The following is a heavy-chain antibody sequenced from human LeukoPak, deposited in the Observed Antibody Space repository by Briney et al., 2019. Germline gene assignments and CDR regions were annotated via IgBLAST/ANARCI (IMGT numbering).Heavy chain of an antibody. CDR3: AKHIRYDSSGYFDY. Sequence: PGGSLRLSCAASGFTFDDYAMHWVRQAPGKGLEWVSGISWNSGSIGYADSVRGRFTISRDNAENSLYLQMNSLRAEDTALYYCAKHIRYDSSGYFDYWGQGTLVTVSS. CDR1: GFTFDDYA. CDR2: ISWNSGSI. V-gene: IGHV3-9*01. J-gene: IGHJ4*02. D-gene: IGHD3-22*01.